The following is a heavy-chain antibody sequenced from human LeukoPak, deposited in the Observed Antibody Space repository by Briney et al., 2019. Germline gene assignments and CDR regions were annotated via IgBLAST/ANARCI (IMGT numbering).Heavy chain of an antibody. J-gene: IGHJ6*02. CDR1: GFTLSNSD. Sequence: PGGSLRLSCAASGFTLSNSDTSWVRQAPGKGLEWVSYISSSSSTIYYADSVKGRFTISRDNAKNSLYLQMNSLRAEDTAVYYCARVGSRADYGDSRYYYYYYGMDVWGQGTTVTVSS. D-gene: IGHD4-17*01. V-gene: IGHV3-48*01. CDR2: ISSSSSTI. CDR3: ARVGSRADYGDSRYYYYYYGMDV.